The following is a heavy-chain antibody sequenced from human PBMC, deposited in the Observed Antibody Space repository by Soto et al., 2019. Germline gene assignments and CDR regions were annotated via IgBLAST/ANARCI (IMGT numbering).Heavy chain of an antibody. J-gene: IGHJ3*02. D-gene: IGHD1-1*01. V-gene: IGHV1-18*01. CDR2: ISAYNGNT. Sequence: SVKVSCKASGYTFTSYGISWVRQAPGQGLEWMGWISAYNGNTNYAQKLQGRVTMTTDTSTSTAYMELRSLRSDDTAVYYCASQAPGHWNGRADDFDTWGQGEVLTISS. CDR1: GYTFTSYG. CDR3: ASQAPGHWNGRADDFDT.